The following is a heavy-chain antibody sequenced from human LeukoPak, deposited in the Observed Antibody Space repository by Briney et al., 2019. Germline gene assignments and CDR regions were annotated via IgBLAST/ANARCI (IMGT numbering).Heavy chain of an antibody. J-gene: IGHJ6*03. Sequence: PSETLSLTCTVSGGSISSYYWSWIRQPPGKGLEWIGYIYYSGSTNYNPSLKSRITISVDTSKNQFSLKLNSVTAADTAVYYCARSVEGYRSGGSCYSDSYYMDVWGKGTTVTVSS. CDR1: GGSISSYY. CDR3: ARSVEGYRSGGSCYSDSYYMDV. D-gene: IGHD2-15*01. CDR2: IYYSGST. V-gene: IGHV4-59*01.